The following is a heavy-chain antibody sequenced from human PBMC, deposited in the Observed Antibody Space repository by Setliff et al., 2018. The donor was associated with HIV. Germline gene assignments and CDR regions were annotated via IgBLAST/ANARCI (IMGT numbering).Heavy chain of an antibody. CDR1: GYEFYGWW. CDR3: VRYSGGSYKSNWFDP. D-gene: IGHD2-15*01. J-gene: IGHJ5*02. V-gene: IGHV5-51*01. Sequence: GESLKISCKTSGYEFYGWWIGWVRQKPGKGLEWMGIIYPDDSNTRYSPSFRGQVTISADMSISTAYLQWSSLQASDTAMYYCVRYSGGSYKSNWFDPWGQGTQVTVSS. CDR2: IYPDDSNT.